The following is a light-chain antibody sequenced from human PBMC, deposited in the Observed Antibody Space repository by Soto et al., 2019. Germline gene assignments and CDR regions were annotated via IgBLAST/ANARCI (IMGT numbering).Light chain of an antibody. CDR2: LNSDGSH. CDR3: QTWGTGIQV. CDR1: SGHSSYA. J-gene: IGLJ3*02. V-gene: IGLV4-69*01. Sequence: QSVLTQSPSASASLGASFKLTCTLSSGHSSYAIAWHQQQPEKGPRYLMKLNSDGSHSKGDGIPDRFSGSSSGAERYLTISSLQSEDEADYNCQTWGTGIQVFGGGTKLTVL.